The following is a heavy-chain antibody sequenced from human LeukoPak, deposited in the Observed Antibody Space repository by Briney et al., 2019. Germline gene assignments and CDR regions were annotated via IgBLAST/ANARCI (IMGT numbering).Heavy chain of an antibody. CDR2: INPNSGGT. J-gene: IGHJ4*02. Sequence: GASVKVSCKASGYTFTGYYMHWVRQAPGQGLEWMGWINPNSGGTNYAQKFQGRVTMTRDTSISTAYMELSGLRSDDTAVYYCARTTYYDFWTGDPYFDYWGQGTLVTVSS. CDR3: ARTTYYDFWTGDPYFDY. D-gene: IGHD3-3*01. CDR1: GYTFTGYY. V-gene: IGHV1-2*02.